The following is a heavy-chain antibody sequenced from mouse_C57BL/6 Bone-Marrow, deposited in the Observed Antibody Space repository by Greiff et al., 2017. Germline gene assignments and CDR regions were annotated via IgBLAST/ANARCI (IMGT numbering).Heavy chain of an antibody. CDR2: IDPENGDT. D-gene: IGHD1-1*01. V-gene: IGHV14-4*01. J-gene: IGHJ2*01. CDR3: TFYGGSPDD. CDR1: GFNIKDDY. Sequence: VQLQQSGAELVRPGASVKLSCTASGFNIKDDYMHWVKQRPEQGLEWIGWIDPENGDTEYASKFQGKATITADTTSNTAYLQLSSLTSADTAVYYCTFYGGSPDDWGQGTTRTGSS.